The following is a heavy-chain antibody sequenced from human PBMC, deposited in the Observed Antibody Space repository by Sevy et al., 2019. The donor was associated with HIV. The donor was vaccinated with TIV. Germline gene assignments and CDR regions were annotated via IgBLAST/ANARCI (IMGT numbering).Heavy chain of an antibody. CDR2: ISRSGTTT. CDR1: GLNFSKYS. V-gene: IGHV3-48*02. J-gene: IGHJ6*02. CDR3: ARDYDFRSGYTALSYYSLSYYYGMDV. D-gene: IGHD3-3*01. Sequence: GGSLRLSCAASGLNFSKYSFNWVRQAPEKGLEWISHISRSGTTTYYAESVKGRFTVSRDNAKNSLYLQMSSLRDEDTAVYYCARDYDFRSGYTALSYYSLSYYYGMDVWGQGTTVTVSS.